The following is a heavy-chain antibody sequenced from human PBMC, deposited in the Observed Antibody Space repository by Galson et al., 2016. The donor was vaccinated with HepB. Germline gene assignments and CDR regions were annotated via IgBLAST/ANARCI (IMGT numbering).Heavy chain of an antibody. CDR1: GVSFTIYP. J-gene: IGHJ4*02. D-gene: IGHD6-19*01. CDR2: IIPILGVA. CDR3: ARGIAVAGRRRSYFDS. V-gene: IGHV1-69*10. Sequence: SVKVSCKASGVSFTIYPINWVRQAPGQRLEWMGAIIPILGVATSTQKFQGKVTITADRSTTTSYMELTSLTSEDTAVYYCARGIAVAGRRRSYFDSWGQGTLVTVS.